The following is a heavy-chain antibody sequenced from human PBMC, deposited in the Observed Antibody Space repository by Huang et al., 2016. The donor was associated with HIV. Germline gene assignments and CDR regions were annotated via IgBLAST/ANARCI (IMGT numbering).Heavy chain of an antibody. CDR3: ARFGSYYYGSGSYLDAFDI. CDR1: GFTFSTYN. V-gene: IGHV3-48*01. Sequence: EVQLMESGGGLVQPGGSLRLSCAASGFTFSTYNMNWVRQAPGKGLEWGSYITRSSGSIYYADSVKGRFTISRDNAKNSLYLQMNSLRAEDTAVYYCARFGSYYYGSGSYLDAFDIWGQGTMVTVSS. J-gene: IGHJ3*02. CDR2: ITRSSGSI. D-gene: IGHD3-10*01.